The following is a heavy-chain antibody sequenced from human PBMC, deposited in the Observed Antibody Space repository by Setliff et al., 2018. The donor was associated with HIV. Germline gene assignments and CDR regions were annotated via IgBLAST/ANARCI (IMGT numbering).Heavy chain of an antibody. V-gene: IGHV1-69*13. CDR3: ARDNYYDSSGAIGY. CDR2: IIPIFGTT. CDR1: GGTFSSYI. J-gene: IGHJ4*02. D-gene: IGHD3-22*01. Sequence: GASVKVSCKASGGTFSSYIITWVRQAPGQGLEWMGGIIPIFGTTHYAQKFQGRVSITADASTSTSYMELSSLRSDDTAVYYCARDNYYDSSGAIGYWGQGTLVTVSS.